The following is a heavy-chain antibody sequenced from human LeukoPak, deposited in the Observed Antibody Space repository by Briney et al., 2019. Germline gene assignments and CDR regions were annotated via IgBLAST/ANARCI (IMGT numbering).Heavy chain of an antibody. Sequence: GGSLRLSCTASGFTFGDYAMSWVRQAPGKGLEWVGFIRSKAYGGTTEYAASVKGRFTISRDDSKSIAYLQMNSLKTEDTAVYYCTRTETASYYDFWSGSYYYYYMDVWGKGTTVTVSS. D-gene: IGHD3-3*01. CDR2: IRSKAYGGTT. J-gene: IGHJ6*03. CDR3: TRTETASYYDFWSGSYYYYYMDV. V-gene: IGHV3-49*04. CDR1: GFTFGDYA.